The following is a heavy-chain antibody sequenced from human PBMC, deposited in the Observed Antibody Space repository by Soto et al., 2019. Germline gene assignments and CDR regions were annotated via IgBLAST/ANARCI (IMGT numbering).Heavy chain of an antibody. J-gene: IGHJ6*02. CDR3: ARGHSNYATDSYGMDV. CDR2: MNPNSGNT. V-gene: IGHV1-8*01. Sequence: QVQLVQSGAEVKKPGASVKVSCKASGYTFTSYDINWVRQATGQGLEWMGWMNPNSGNTGYAQKFQGRVTMTRNTSISTAHMELSSLRSEDTAVYYCARGHSNYATDSYGMDVWGQGTTVTVSS. CDR1: GYTFTSYD. D-gene: IGHD4-4*01.